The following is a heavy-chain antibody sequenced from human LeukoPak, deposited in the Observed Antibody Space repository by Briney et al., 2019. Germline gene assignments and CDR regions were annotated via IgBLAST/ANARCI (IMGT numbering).Heavy chain of an antibody. Sequence: ASVKVSCEASGGTFSSYAISWVRQAPGQGLEWMGGIIPIFGTAKYAQKFQGRVTITADESTSTAYMELSSLRSEDTAVYYCATTYYYDRWGRAFDIWGQGTMVTVSS. CDR1: GGTFSSYA. CDR3: ATTYYYDRWGRAFDI. D-gene: IGHD3-22*01. CDR2: IIPIFGTA. V-gene: IGHV1-69*13. J-gene: IGHJ3*02.